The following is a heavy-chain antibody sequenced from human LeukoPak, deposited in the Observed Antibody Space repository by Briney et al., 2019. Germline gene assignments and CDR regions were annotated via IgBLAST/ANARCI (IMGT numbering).Heavy chain of an antibody. D-gene: IGHD2-2*01. J-gene: IGHJ4*02. CDR3: ARKEGTN. CDR2: IYYSGNT. V-gene: IGHV4-59*01. Sequence: PSETLSLTCTVSGDSISSNFWSWIRQPPGKGLEWIGYIYYSGNTNYNPSLKGRVTISIDTSKNQFSLKLNSVTAADTAVYYCARKEGTNWGQGTLVTVSS. CDR1: GDSISSNF.